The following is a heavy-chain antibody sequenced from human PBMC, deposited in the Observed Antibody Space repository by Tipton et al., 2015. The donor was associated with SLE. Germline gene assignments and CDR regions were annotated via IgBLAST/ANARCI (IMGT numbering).Heavy chain of an antibody. Sequence: LRLSCTVSGGSISSSSYYWGWIRQPPGKGLEWIGSIYHSGRNNYNPSLKSRVTISIDTSKNQFSLKVSSVTAADTAVYYCARVDYFYGMDVWGRGTTVTVSS. CDR3: ARVDYFYGMDV. CDR1: GGSISSSSYY. CDR2: IYHSGRN. J-gene: IGHJ6*02. V-gene: IGHV4-39*07.